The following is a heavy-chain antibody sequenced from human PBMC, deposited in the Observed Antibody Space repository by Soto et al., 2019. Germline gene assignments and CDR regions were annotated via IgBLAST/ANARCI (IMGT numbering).Heavy chain of an antibody. J-gene: IGHJ4*02. CDR3: ARGRRGYTNTWYVD. CDR1: GGSFSGYC. D-gene: IGHD6-13*01. Sequence: SETLSLTCAVYGGSFSGYCWTWIRQPPGKGLEWIEEISHNGSTSYNPSLKSRVTMSVDTSKNHFSLKLTSVTAADTAVYYCARGRRGYTNTWYVDWGQGTLVTVSS. CDR2: ISHNGST. V-gene: IGHV4-34*01.